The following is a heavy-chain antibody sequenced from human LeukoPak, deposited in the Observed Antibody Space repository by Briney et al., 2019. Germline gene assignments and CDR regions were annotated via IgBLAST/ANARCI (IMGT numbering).Heavy chain of an antibody. CDR3: AADLGITLNRAVLGVMDV. D-gene: IGHD3-10*01. CDR2: IVVGSGKT. J-gene: IGHJ6*03. V-gene: IGHV1-58*01. CDR1: GFTFIGSV. Sequence: SVKVSCKTSGFTFIGSVVQWVRQARGQRLEWIGWIVVGSGKTNYAQKFQERVTITRDMPTSTAYMEVSSLRAEDTAVYYCAADLGITLNRAVLGVMDVWGNGTTVTVSS.